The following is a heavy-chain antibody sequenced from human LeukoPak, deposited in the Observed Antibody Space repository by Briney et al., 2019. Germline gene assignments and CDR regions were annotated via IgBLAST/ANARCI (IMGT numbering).Heavy chain of an antibody. CDR3: ARFYYATGGYYYDY. CDR2: VYYSGST. J-gene: IGHJ4*02. Sequence: SETLSLTCTVSGGSISGSIYYWGWIRQPPGKGLEWIGNVYYSGSTYYNPSLKSRVSISVDTSKNHFSLKLSSMTAADTAVYYCARFYYATGGYYYDYWGQGTLVTVSS. D-gene: IGHD3-22*01. V-gene: IGHV4-39*02. CDR1: GGSISGSIYY.